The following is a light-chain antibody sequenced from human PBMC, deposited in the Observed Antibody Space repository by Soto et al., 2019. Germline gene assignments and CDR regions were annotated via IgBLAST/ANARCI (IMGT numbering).Light chain of an antibody. V-gene: IGKV3-15*01. CDR3: QQYDKWPRT. CDR1: QSLTSN. CDR2: GGS. Sequence: VVMTQSPATLSVSPGDGVTLSSRASQSLTSNLAWYQHKVGQAPRLLIYGGSVRATGVPARFSGRGSGAEFSLTISSLQSEDFAVYYCQQYDKWPRTFGQGTKLEVK. J-gene: IGKJ1*01.